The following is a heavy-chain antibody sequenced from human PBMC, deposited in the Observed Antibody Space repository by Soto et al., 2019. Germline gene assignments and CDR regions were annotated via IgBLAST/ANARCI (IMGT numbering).Heavy chain of an antibody. V-gene: IGHV1-24*01. CDR1: GYTFTSYD. Sequence: GASVKVSCKASGYTFTSYDINWVRQATGQGLVWMGGFDPEDGETIYAQKFQGRVTMTEDTSTDTAYMELSSLRSEDTAVYYCATSSVLIGESVSMDYWGQGTLVTVSS. CDR3: ATSSVLIGESVSMDY. J-gene: IGHJ4*02. D-gene: IGHD2-8*01. CDR2: FDPEDGET.